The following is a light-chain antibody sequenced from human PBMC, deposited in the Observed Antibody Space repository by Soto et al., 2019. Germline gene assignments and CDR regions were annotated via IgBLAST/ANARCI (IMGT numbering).Light chain of an antibody. J-gene: IGKJ1*01. Sequence: DIQMTPFPSPLSGSVGNRVTITCRDSQTISSWLAWYQQKPGKAPKLLIYKASTLKSGVPSRFSGSGSGTEFTLTISSLQPDDFATYYCQQYNSYSWTFGQGTKVDIK. CDR3: QQYNSYSWT. CDR2: KAS. CDR1: QTISSW. V-gene: IGKV1-5*03.